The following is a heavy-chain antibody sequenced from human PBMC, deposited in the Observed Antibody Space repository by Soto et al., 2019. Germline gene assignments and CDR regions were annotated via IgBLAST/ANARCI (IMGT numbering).Heavy chain of an antibody. D-gene: IGHD3-10*01. CDR1: GDSVNSYF. V-gene: IGHV4-59*02. Sequence: SETLSVTCTVSGDSVNSYFWSWIRQPPGQGLEMIGFIYNGGDTIYNPSFRSRVGISLDTSKNQFFLKLSSVTAADTAVYYCARGGASSKWLDPWGQGTLVTVSS. CDR2: IYNGGDT. CDR3: ARGGASSKWLDP. J-gene: IGHJ5*02.